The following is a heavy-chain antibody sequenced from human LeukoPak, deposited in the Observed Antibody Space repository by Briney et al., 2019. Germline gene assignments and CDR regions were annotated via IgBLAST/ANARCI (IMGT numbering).Heavy chain of an antibody. CDR3: ARDGYNDY. Sequence: ASLKVSCKASGYTFIGYYIHWVRQAPGQGLEWMGWINPNSGGTNYAQKFQGKVTMTRDTSISTAYMGLSRLRSDDTAVYYCARDGYNDYWGQGTLVTVSS. CDR2: INPNSGGT. CDR1: GYTFIGYY. J-gene: IGHJ4*02. V-gene: IGHV1-2*02. D-gene: IGHD5-24*01.